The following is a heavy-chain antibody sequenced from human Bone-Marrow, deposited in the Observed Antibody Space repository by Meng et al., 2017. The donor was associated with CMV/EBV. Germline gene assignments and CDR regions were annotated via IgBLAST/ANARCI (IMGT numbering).Heavy chain of an antibody. CDR3: AKGVERSSTTTWYYGMDV. CDR1: GFTFSSYA. CDR2: ISGSGGST. Sequence: GGSLRLSCAASGFTFSSYAMSWVRQTPGKGLEWVSAISGSGGSTDYADSVKGRVTISRDNSKNTLYLQMNSMRVDDTAVYYCAKGVERSSTTTWYYGMDVWGQGTTVTVSS. J-gene: IGHJ6*02. D-gene: IGHD2-2*01. V-gene: IGHV3-23*01.